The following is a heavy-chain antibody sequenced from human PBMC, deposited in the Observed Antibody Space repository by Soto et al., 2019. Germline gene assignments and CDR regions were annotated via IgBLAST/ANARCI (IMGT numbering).Heavy chain of an antibody. CDR1: GYTFTSYA. Sequence: ASVKVSCKASGYTFTSYAMHWVRQAPGQRLEWMGWINAGNGNIKYSQKFQGRVTITRDTSASTAYMELSSLRSEDTAVYYCARGRYCSSTSCSFYNWFDPWGQGTLVTVSS. CDR3: ARGRYCSSTSCSFYNWFDP. J-gene: IGHJ5*02. V-gene: IGHV1-3*01. D-gene: IGHD2-2*01. CDR2: INAGNGNI.